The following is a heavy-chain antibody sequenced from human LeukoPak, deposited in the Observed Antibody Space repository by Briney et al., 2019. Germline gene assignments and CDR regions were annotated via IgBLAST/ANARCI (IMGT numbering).Heavy chain of an antibody. Sequence: GGSLRLSCAASGFTFSSYAMSWVRQAPGKGLEWVSAISGSGGSTYYADSVKGRFTISRDNSKNTLYLQMNSLRAEDTAVYYCATDRNSGKYYDYWGQGTLVTVSS. CDR1: GFTFSSYA. CDR2: ISGSGGST. J-gene: IGHJ4*02. D-gene: IGHD1-26*01. CDR3: ATDRNSGKYYDY. V-gene: IGHV3-23*01.